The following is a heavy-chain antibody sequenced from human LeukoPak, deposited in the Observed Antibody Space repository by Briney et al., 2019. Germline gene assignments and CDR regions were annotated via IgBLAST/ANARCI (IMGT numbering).Heavy chain of an antibody. J-gene: IGHJ2*01. CDR3: AKDADTATIIYWYFDL. CDR1: GFTFSYYW. CDR2: ISDDGSNT. V-gene: IGHV3-30*18. D-gene: IGHD5-18*01. Sequence: GGSLRLSCAASGFTFSYYWMHWVRQAPGKGLEWVAVISDDGSNTYYADSVKGRFTISRDNSKNTLYLQLNSLRTEDTAVYYCAKDADTATIIYWYFDLWGRGTLVTVSS.